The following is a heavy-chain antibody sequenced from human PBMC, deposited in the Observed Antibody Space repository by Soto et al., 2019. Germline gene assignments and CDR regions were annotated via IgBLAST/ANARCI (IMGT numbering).Heavy chain of an antibody. CDR3: ARHERLRFDYYGMDV. CDR2: ISAYNGNT. V-gene: IGHV1-18*01. D-gene: IGHD5-12*01. Sequence: ASVKVSCKASGYTFTSYGISWVRQAPGQGLEWMGWISAYNGNTNYAQKLQGRVTMTTDTSTSTAYMELRSLRSDDTAVYYCARHERLRFDYYGMDVWGQGTTVTVSS. CDR1: GYTFTSYG. J-gene: IGHJ6*02.